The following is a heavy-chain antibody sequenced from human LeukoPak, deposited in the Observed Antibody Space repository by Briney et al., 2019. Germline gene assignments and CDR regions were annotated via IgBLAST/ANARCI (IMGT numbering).Heavy chain of an antibody. CDR1: GGSFDGYY. Sequence: SETLSLTCAVFGGSFDGYYWSWIRQPPGKGLEWIGEITYDGSTNYNPSLKSRVTISVDTSKIQFSLNLSSVTAADTAIYYCARGLASGYPPIPFDYWGQGTQVTASS. CDR3: ARGLASGYPPIPFDY. D-gene: IGHD3-3*01. V-gene: IGHV4-34*01. J-gene: IGHJ4*02. CDR2: ITYDGST.